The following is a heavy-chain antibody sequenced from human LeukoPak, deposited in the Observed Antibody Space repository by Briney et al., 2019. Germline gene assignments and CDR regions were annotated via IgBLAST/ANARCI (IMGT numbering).Heavy chain of an antibody. CDR1: GFTFSSHS. D-gene: IGHD6-13*01. V-gene: IGHV3-21*01. Sequence: TGGSLRLSCAASGFTFSSHSLMWVRQAPGKGLERVSSISPDSGYIYYADSVKGRFTISRDNAENSLFLQMNSLGAEDTAVYYCAPFSAVTHYYFDYWGQGTLVTVSS. J-gene: IGHJ4*02. CDR3: APFSAVTHYYFDY. CDR2: ISPDSGYI.